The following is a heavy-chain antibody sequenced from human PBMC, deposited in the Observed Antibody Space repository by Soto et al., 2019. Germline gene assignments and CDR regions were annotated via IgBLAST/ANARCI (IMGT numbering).Heavy chain of an antibody. CDR2: IYPGDSET. V-gene: IGHV5-51*01. J-gene: IGHJ4*02. D-gene: IGHD3-22*01. CDR3: ARQRLWGTSGYYYFEN. Sequence: GESLKISCQTSGYTFSSNWIGWVRQMPGKGLEWMGIIYPGDSETRYSLSFQGQVTISADRSFSTAYLQWTSLQASDTAMYYCARQRLWGTSGYYYFENWGQGTLVTVSS. CDR1: GYTFSSNW.